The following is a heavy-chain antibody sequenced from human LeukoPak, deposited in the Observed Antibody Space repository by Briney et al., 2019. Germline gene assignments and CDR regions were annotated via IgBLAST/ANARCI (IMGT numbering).Heavy chain of an antibody. CDR2: ISAYNGNT. CDR3: ATGIDTDYDY. CDR1: GYTFTSYG. J-gene: IGHJ4*02. V-gene: IGHV1-18*01. D-gene: IGHD2-2*02. Sequence: ASVKVSCKASGYTFTSYGISWVRQAPGQGLEWMGWISAYNGNTNYAQKFQGRVTMTEDTSTDTAYMELSSLRSEDTAVYYCATGIDTDYDYWGQGTLVTVSS.